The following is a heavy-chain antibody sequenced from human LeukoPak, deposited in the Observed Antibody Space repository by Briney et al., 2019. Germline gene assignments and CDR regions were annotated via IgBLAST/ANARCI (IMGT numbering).Heavy chain of an antibody. J-gene: IGHJ4*02. CDR3: ARGLGGYYYDSSGICDY. CDR2: MNPNSGNT. D-gene: IGHD3-22*01. Sequence: ASVKVSCKASGYTFTSYDINWVRQATGQGLEWMGWMNPNSGNTGYAQKFQGRVTMTSNTSISTAYMELSSLRSEDTAVYYCARGLGGYYYDSSGICDYWGQGTLVTVSS. V-gene: IGHV1-8*01. CDR1: GYTFTSYD.